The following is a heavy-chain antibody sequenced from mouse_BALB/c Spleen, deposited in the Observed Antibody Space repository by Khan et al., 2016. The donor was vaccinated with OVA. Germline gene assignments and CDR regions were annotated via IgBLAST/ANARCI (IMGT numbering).Heavy chain of an antibody. CDR3: VRWSGNSQFAY. CDR1: GYTFTDFA. CDR2: ISTYYGDA. J-gene: IGHJ3*01. V-gene: IGHV1S137*01. D-gene: IGHD1-3*01. Sequence: QVQLQQSGAGLVRPGVSVKISCKGSGYTFTDFAMHWVKQSHAKSLEWIGVISTYYGDASYNQNFKDKATLTVDKSSSTAYMELARLTSEDSGIFYCVRWSGNSQFAYWGQGTLVTVSA.